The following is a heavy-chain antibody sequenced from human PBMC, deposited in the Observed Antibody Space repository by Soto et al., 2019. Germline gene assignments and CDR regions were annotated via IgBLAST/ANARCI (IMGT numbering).Heavy chain of an antibody. V-gene: IGHV4-34*01. D-gene: IGHD5-18*01. Sequence: SEALSLTCAVYGGSFSGYYWSWIRQPPGKGLEWIGEINHSGSTNYNPSLKSRVTISVDTSKNQFSLKLSSVTAADTAVYYCAKGVDTAMVPVNWFDPWGQGTLVTVSS. CDR3: AKGVDTAMVPVNWFDP. J-gene: IGHJ5*02. CDR1: GGSFSGYY. CDR2: INHSGST.